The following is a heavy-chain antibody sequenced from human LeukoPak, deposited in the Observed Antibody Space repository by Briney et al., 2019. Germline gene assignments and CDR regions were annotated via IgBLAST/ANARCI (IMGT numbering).Heavy chain of an antibody. CDR2: ISGSGGST. CDR3: AKDLDSSSSWYQGPFDY. J-gene: IGHJ4*02. V-gene: IGHV3-23*01. CDR1: GFTFSSYA. D-gene: IGHD6-13*01. Sequence: GGSLRLSCAASGFTFSSYAMSWVRQAPGKGLEWVSAISGSGGSTYYADSVKGRFTISRDNSKNTLYLQMNSLRAEDTAVYYCAKDLDSSSSWYQGPFDYWGQGTLATVSS.